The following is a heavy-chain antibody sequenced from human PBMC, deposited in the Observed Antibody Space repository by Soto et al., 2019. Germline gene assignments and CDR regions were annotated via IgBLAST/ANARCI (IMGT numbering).Heavy chain of an antibody. Sequence: PGGSLRLCCAASGFTVDNAWINWVRQAQGKGLEWVGRIKSKTDSGTTDFAAPVRGRFAISRDNSKNMVYMQMNSLKTEDTAVYYCNTDSYITMIVVGFDYCGHGTLVTVSS. CDR3: NTDSYITMIVVGFDY. J-gene: IGHJ4*01. D-gene: IGHD3-22*01. CDR1: GFTVDNAW. V-gene: IGHV3-15*07. CDR2: IKSKTDSGTT.